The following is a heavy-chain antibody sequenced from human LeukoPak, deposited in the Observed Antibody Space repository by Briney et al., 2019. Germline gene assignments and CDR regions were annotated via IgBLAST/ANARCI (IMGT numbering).Heavy chain of an antibody. CDR1: GFTFSSYG. CDR3: AKRYGSGSYSYYYYYMDV. J-gene: IGHJ6*03. D-gene: IGHD3-10*01. Sequence: GGTLRLSCAASGFTFSSYGMSWVRQAPGKGLEWVSAISGSGGSTYYADSVKGRFTISRDNSKNTLYLQMNSLRAEDTAVYYCAKRYGSGSYSYYYYYMDVWGKGTTVTVSS. V-gene: IGHV3-23*01. CDR2: ISGSGGST.